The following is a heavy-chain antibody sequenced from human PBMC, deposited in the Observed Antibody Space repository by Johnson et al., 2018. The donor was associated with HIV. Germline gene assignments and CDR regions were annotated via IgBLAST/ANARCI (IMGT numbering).Heavy chain of an antibody. CDR2: IYSGGSP. CDR1: GFTVSNKY. Sequence: VQLVESGGGLVQPGGSLRLSCAASGFTVSNKYMTWVRQSPWKGLEWVSVIYSGGSPYYADSVKGRFPISRDNSKNTLYLQMNSRRAEDTAVYYCARGGHSGYRSLDIWGQGKKVTVSS. V-gene: IGHV3-66*01. D-gene: IGHD3-22*01. J-gene: IGHJ3*02. CDR3: ARGGHSGYRSLDI.